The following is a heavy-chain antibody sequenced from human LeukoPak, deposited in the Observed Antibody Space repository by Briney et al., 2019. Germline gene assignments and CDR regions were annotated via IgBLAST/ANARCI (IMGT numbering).Heavy chain of an antibody. J-gene: IGHJ4*02. CDR2: FDPEDGET. D-gene: IGHD2-2*02. Sequence: ASVKVSCKVSGYTLTELSMHWVRQAPGKGLEWMGGFDPEDGETIYAQKFQGRVTMTEDTSTDTAYMELSSLRSEDTAVYYCATGGSVRYRSSTSCYTLDYWGQGTLVTVSS. CDR1: GYTLTELS. CDR3: ATGGSVRYRSSTSCYTLDY. V-gene: IGHV1-24*01.